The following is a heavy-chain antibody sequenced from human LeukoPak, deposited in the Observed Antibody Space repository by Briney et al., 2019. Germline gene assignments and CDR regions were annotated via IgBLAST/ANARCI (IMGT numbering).Heavy chain of an antibody. J-gene: IGHJ4*03. V-gene: IGHV4-34*01. CDR1: GGSFSGYY. Sequence: PSETLSLTCAVYGGSFSGYYWSWIRQPPGKGLEWIGEINHSGSTNYNPSLKSRVTISVDTSKNQFSLKLSSVTAADTAVYYCARGSGLRAFDYWGQGTTVTVSS. CDR2: INHSGST. D-gene: IGHD3-10*01. CDR3: ARGSGLRAFDY.